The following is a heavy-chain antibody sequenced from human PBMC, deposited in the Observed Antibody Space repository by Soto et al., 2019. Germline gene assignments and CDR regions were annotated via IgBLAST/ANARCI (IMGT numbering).Heavy chain of an antibody. CDR3: ARVRGELVLYYYYYGRDV. CDR1: GFTFSTYS. D-gene: IGHD6-6*01. Sequence: KPGGSLRLSCAASGFTFSTYSMNWVRQAPGKGLKWVSSISSSSSYIYYADSVKGRFTISRDNAKNSLYLQMNSLRAEDTAVYYCARVRGELVLYYYYYGRDVWGQGTTVTVS. J-gene: IGHJ6*02. CDR2: ISSSSSYI. V-gene: IGHV3-21*04.